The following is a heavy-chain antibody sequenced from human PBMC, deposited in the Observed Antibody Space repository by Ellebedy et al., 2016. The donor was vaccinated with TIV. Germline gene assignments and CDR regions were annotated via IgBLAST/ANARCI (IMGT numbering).Heavy chain of an antibody. Sequence: GGSLRLSCKGFGYSFTSYWIGWVRQMPGKGLEWMGIIYPGDSDTRYSPSFQGQVTISADKSISTAFLQWSSLKASDTAMYYCAKSQWEYSSGWPDYWGQGTLVTVSS. V-gene: IGHV5-51*01. D-gene: IGHD6-19*01. CDR1: GYSFTSYW. J-gene: IGHJ4*02. CDR2: IYPGDSDT. CDR3: AKSQWEYSSGWPDY.